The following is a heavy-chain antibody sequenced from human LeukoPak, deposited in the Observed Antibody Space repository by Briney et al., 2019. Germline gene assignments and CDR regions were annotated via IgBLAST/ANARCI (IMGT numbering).Heavy chain of an antibody. D-gene: IGHD3-9*01. J-gene: IGHJ4*02. CDR2: IYHSGST. Sequence: KPSQTLSLTCTVSGGSISSGGYYWSWIRQHPGKGLEWIGYIYHSGSTYYNPSLKSRVTISVDRSKNQFSLKLSSVTAADTAVYYCARGYDILTGFGYWGQGTLVTVSS. V-gene: IGHV4-30-2*01. CDR3: ARGYDILTGFGY. CDR1: GGSISSGGYY.